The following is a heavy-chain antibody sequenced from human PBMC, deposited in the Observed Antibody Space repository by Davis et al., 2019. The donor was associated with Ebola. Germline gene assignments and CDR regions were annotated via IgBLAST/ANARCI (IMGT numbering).Heavy chain of an antibody. CDR2: INPNSGGT. V-gene: IGHV1-2*06. D-gene: IGHD6-13*01. CDR3: ARYSSSSWTYWYFDL. J-gene: IGHJ2*01. Sequence: ASVKVSCKASGYTFTGYYMHWVRQAPGQGLEWMGRINPNSGGTNYAQKFQGRVTITRDTSASTAYMELSSLRSEDTAVYYCARYSSSSWTYWYFDLWGRGTLVTVSS. CDR1: GYTFTGYY.